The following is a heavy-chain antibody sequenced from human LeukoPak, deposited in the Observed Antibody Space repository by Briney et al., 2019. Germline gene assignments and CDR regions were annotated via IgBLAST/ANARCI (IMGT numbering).Heavy chain of an antibody. Sequence: GGSLRLSCAASGFTFSSYEMNWVRQAPGKGLEWVSYISSSGSTIYYADSVKGRFTISRDNAKNSLYPQMNSLRAEDTAVYYCARDSNGSGSYYNVGFDYWGQGTLVTVSS. J-gene: IGHJ4*02. CDR3: ARDSNGSGSYYNVGFDY. CDR1: GFTFSSYE. V-gene: IGHV3-48*03. CDR2: ISSSGSTI. D-gene: IGHD3-10*01.